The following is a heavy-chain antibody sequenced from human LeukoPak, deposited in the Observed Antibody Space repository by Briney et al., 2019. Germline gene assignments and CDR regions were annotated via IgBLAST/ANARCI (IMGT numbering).Heavy chain of an antibody. J-gene: IGHJ4*02. CDR3: ASPYYYDSSGGGY. CDR2: MRRDGNEI. CDR1: GFTFSTHW. Sequence: GGSLRLSCSASGFTFSTHWMSWVRQAPGKGLEWVANMRRDGNEIYYLDSVRGRFTISRDNAKNSLYLQMNSLRAEDTAVYYCASPYYYDSSGGGYWGQGTLVTVSS. D-gene: IGHD3-22*01. V-gene: IGHV3-7*01.